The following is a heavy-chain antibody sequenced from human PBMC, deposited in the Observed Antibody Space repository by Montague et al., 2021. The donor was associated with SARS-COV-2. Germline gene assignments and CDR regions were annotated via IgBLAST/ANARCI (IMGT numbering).Heavy chain of an antibody. J-gene: IGHJ4*02. CDR2: ISYSGTT. V-gene: IGHV4-39*01. D-gene: IGHD4-17*01. CDR3: ARHYGSSLDS. Sequence: SETLSLTCTVSGGSISSTTYPWGCIRQPPGKGLEWNGLISYSGTTFYNPSLKSRISMSVDTPKSPFSLNLTSVTAADTAVYYCARHYGSSLDSWGQGTLVAVSS. CDR1: GGSISSTTYP.